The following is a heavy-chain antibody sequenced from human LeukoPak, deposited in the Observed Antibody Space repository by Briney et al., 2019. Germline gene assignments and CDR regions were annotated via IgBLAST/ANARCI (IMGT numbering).Heavy chain of an antibody. CDR1: GYIFTGYY. V-gene: IGHV1-2*02. Sequence: ASVKVSCKTSGYIFTGYYIHWVRQAPGQGLEWMGWINPNTGDTNYTQKFQGRVIMTRDTSITTAYMDLIRLKSDNTAVYYCARDEIGGSNWFDPWGQGTLVTVSS. CDR3: ARDEIGGSNWFDP. D-gene: IGHD3-10*01. CDR2: INPNTGDT. J-gene: IGHJ5*02.